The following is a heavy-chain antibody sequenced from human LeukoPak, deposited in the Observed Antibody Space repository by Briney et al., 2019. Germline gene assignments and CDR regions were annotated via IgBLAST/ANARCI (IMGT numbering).Heavy chain of an antibody. CDR2: MQYDGSQI. CDR1: GLAFSSYG. Sequence: GGSLRLSCTASGLAFSSYGMHWARRAPGKGLEWVAFMQYDGSQIYYADSVKGRFTISRDNSKNALYLQMNSLRPEDTAVYYCAGKAAAFYFDYWGQGTLVSVSS. CDR3: AGKAAAFYFDY. V-gene: IGHV3-30*02. D-gene: IGHD6-13*01. J-gene: IGHJ4*02.